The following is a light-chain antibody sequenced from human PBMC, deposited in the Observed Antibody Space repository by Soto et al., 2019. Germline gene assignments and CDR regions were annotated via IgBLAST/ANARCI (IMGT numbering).Light chain of an antibody. CDR3: QQYFSYPLT. CDR1: EGVYSY. Sequence: AIRMTQSPSSLSASTGDRVTITCRVSEGVYSYLAWYQQKPGKAPKVLIYGATTLQSGVPSRFSGSGYGADFTLTISFLQSEDFATYYCQQYFSYPLTFGGGTKVEI. CDR2: GAT. J-gene: IGKJ4*01. V-gene: IGKV1-8*01.